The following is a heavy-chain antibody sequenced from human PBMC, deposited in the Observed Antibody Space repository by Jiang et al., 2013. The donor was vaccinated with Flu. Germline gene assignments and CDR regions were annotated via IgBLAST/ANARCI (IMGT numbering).Heavy chain of an antibody. D-gene: IGHD4-23*01. J-gene: IGHJ4*02. CDR3: ARRTTAWGSYGGNDDY. CDR2: IDPSDSYT. Sequence: GAEVKKPGESLRISCKGSGYSFTSYWISWVRQMPGKGLEWMGRIDPSDSYTNYSPSFQGHVTISADKSISTAYLQWSSLKASDTAMYYCARRTTAWGSYGGNDDYWGQGTLVTVSS. V-gene: IGHV5-10-1*01. CDR1: GYSFTSYW.